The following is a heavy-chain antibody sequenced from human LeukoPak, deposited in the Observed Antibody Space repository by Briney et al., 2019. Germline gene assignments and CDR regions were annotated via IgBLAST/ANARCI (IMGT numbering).Heavy chain of an antibody. Sequence: VSVKVSCKASGYTFTRHGLNWVRQAPGQGLQWMAWISTQTGNPTFAQGFTGRFVFSLDSSVSTAYLEISSLKAEDTAMYYCARDANTYYYEINGYTDAFDIWGQGTMVTVSS. CDR1: GYTFTRHG. D-gene: IGHD3-22*01. CDR2: ISTQTGNP. CDR3: ARDANTYYYEINGYTDAFDI. V-gene: IGHV7-4-1*02. J-gene: IGHJ3*02.